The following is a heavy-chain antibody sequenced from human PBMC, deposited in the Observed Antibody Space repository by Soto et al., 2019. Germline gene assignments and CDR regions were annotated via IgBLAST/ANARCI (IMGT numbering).Heavy chain of an antibody. Sequence: ASVKVSCKASGYIFTSYVMEWVRQAPGQRLEWMGWINAGNGNTKYSQKFQGRVTITRDTSANTAYMELSSLRSEDTAVYYCARSAPPIDYWGQGTLVTVPQ. CDR2: INAGNGNT. CDR1: GYIFTSYV. V-gene: IGHV1-3*01. J-gene: IGHJ4*02. CDR3: ARSAPPIDY.